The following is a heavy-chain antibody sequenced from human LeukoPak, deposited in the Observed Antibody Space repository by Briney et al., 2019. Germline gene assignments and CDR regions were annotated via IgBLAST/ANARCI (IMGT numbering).Heavy chain of an antibody. CDR1: GYSISSSYY. CDR3: ARQSFYYDSSGYYPHPFDY. V-gene: IGHV4-38-2*01. CDR2: IYYSGST. J-gene: IGHJ4*02. D-gene: IGHD3-22*01. Sequence: SETLSLTCAVSGYSISSSYYWGWIRQLPGKGLEWIGSIYYSGSTYYNPSLKSRVTISVDTSKNQFSLKLSSVTAADTAVYYCARQSFYYDSSGYYPHPFDYWGQGTLVTVSS.